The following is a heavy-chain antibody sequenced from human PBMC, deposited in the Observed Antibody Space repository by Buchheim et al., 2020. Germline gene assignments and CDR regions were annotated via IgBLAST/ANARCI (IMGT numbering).Heavy chain of an antibody. CDR3: ARYRIAVAGTSAFDI. Sequence: QLQLQESGPGLVKPSETLSLTCTVSGGSNSSSSYYWGWIRQPPGKGLEWIGSIYYSGSTYYNPSLKSRVTISVDTSKNQFSLKLSSVTAADTAVYYCARYRIAVAGTSAFDIWGQGT. D-gene: IGHD6-19*01. CDR1: GGSNSSSSYY. J-gene: IGHJ3*02. V-gene: IGHV4-39*07. CDR2: IYYSGST.